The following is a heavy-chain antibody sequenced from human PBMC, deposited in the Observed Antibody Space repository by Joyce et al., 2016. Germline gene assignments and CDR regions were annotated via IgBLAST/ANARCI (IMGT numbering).Heavy chain of an antibody. D-gene: IGHD5-24*01. CDR2: SKFDGTYT. CDR1: GFTFSRYW. Sequence: EVQLVESGGGLVQPGGSLRLSCEASGFTFSRYWMHWIRQGPGKGLVWVSRSKFDGTYTNYADFVRGRLTISRDNAKNTLYLQMNSLRVEDTAVYYCVRDGDAYNFDYWGQGTLVTVSS. J-gene: IGHJ4*02. CDR3: VRDGDAYNFDY. V-gene: IGHV3-74*01.